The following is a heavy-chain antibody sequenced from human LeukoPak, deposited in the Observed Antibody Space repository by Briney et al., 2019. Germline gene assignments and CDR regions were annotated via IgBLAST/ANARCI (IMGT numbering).Heavy chain of an antibody. V-gene: IGHV3-11*01. Sequence: GGSLRLSCAASGFTFSDYYMSWIRQAPGKGLEWVSYISSSGSTIYYADSVKGRFTISRDNAKNSLYLQMNSLRAEDTAVYYCARDGLSAWGDYVWGSYLPNWFDPWGQGTLVTVSS. CDR1: GFTFSDYY. CDR3: ARDGLSAWGDYVWGSYLPNWFDP. CDR2: ISSSGSTI. J-gene: IGHJ5*02. D-gene: IGHD3-16*02.